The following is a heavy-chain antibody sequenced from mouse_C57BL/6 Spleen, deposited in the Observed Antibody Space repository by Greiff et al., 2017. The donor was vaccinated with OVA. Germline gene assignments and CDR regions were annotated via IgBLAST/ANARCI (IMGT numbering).Heavy chain of an antibody. Sequence: EVQLQQSGPELVKPGASVKISCKASGYTFTDYYMNWVKQSHGKSLEWIGDINPNNGGTSYNQKFKGKATLTVDKSSSTAYMELRSLTSEDSAVYYCSRSTMITTGYYYAMDDWGQGTSVTVSS. CDR2: INPNNGGT. D-gene: IGHD2-4*01. V-gene: IGHV1-26*01. J-gene: IGHJ4*01. CDR1: GYTFTDYY. CDR3: SRSTMITTGYYYAMDD.